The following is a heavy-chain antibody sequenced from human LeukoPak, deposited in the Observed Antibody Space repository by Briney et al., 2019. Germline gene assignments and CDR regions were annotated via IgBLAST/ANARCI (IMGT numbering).Heavy chain of an antibody. CDR3: ARVGGTNYYYYGMDV. D-gene: IGHD3-16*01. J-gene: IGHJ6*02. Sequence: SETLSLTCAVYGGSFSSYYWSWIRQPPGKGLEWIGYVYYSGSTNYNPSLKSRATISVDTSKNQFSLKLSSVTAADTAVYYCARVGGTNYYYYGMDVWGQGTTVTVSS. CDR1: GGSFSSYY. CDR2: VYYSGST. V-gene: IGHV4-59*01.